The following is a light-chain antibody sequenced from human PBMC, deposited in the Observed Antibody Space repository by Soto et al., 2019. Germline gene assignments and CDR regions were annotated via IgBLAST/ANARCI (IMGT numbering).Light chain of an antibody. CDR3: QQYNNWPPYT. Sequence: EIVMTQSPGTLSVSPGEGATLSCRASQSVSSNLAWYQQKPGQAPRLLIHGASTRATGIPARFSGSGSGTEFTLTISTLQSEDFAVYYCQQYNNWPPYTFGQGTKLEIK. J-gene: IGKJ2*01. V-gene: IGKV3-15*01. CDR1: QSVSSN. CDR2: GAS.